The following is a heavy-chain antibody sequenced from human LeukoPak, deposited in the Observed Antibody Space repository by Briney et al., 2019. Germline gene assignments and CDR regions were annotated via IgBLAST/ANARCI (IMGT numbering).Heavy chain of an antibody. V-gene: IGHV3-9*01. CDR1: GFTFDDYA. Sequence: PGGSLRLSCAASGFTFDDYAMHWVRQAPGKGLEWVSGISWNSGSIGYADSVKGRFTISRDNAKNSLYLQMNSLRAEDTALYYCAKDLASDTAMVMCYWGQGTLVTVSS. J-gene: IGHJ4*02. D-gene: IGHD5-18*01. CDR2: ISWNSGSI. CDR3: AKDLASDTAMVMCY.